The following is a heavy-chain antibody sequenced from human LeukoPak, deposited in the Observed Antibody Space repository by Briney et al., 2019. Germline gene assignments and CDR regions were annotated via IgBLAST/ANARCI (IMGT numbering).Heavy chain of an antibody. V-gene: IGHV1-2*02. D-gene: IGHD5-12*01. Sequence: ASVKVSCKASGYTFTGYYMHWVRQAPGQGLEWMGWINPNSGGTNYAQKFQGRVTMTRDTSISTAYMELSRLRSDDTAVYYCARVPVKYSAKTRFDPWGPGTLVTVSS. J-gene: IGHJ5*02. CDR1: GYTFTGYY. CDR2: INPNSGGT. CDR3: ARVPVKYSAKTRFDP.